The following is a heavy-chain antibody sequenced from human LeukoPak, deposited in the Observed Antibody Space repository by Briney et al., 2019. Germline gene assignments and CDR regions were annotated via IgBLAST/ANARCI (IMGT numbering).Heavy chain of an antibody. CDR2: IYYSGST. J-gene: IGHJ5*02. D-gene: IGHD3-10*01. CDR1: GGSISSGGYY. V-gene: IGHV4-31*03. CDR3: VRQRGRRVWFDP. Sequence: PSETLSLTCTVSGGSISSGGYYWSWIRQHPGKGLEWIGYIYYSGSTYYNPSLQSRVTISVDTSNNQFSLRLRSVTAADAAVYYCVRQRGRRVWFDPWGQGTLVTVSS.